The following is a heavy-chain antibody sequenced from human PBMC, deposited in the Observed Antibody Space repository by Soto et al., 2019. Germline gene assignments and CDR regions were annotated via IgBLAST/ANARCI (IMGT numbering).Heavy chain of an antibody. CDR3: ARDAYGASYNWFDP. CDR2: IIPILGIA. D-gene: IGHD3-10*01. CDR1: GGTFSSYT. Sequence: QVQLVQSGAEVQKPGSSVKVSCKASGGTFSSYTISWVRQAPGQGLEWMGRIIPILGIANYAQKFQGRVTITADKSTSTAYMELSSLRSEDTAVYYCARDAYGASYNWFDPWGQGTLVTVSS. V-gene: IGHV1-69*08. J-gene: IGHJ5*02.